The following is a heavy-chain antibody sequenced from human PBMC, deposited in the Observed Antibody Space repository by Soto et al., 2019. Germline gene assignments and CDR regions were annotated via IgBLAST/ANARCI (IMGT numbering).Heavy chain of an antibody. J-gene: IGHJ4*02. V-gene: IGHV3-30-3*01. CDR1: GCSFRTYP. CDR2: ISYDGSSE. D-gene: IGHD6-19*01. CDR3: ATSSGYLNYFDY. Sequence: QLHLVESGGGVVRPGESLRLSCVDSGCSFRTYPMHWVRQAPGKGLEWVALISYDGSSEAYGESVRDRFTVSRDNSKNTLYLQLNSLRPEDTAVYYCATSSGYLNYFDYWGQGTLVTVSS.